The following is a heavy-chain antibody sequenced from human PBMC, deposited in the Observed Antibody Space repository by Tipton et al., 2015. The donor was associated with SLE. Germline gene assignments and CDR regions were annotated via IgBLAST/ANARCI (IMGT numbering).Heavy chain of an antibody. CDR3: ARELRQLVAFDI. CDR1: GGSISSYY. Sequence: TLSLTCTVSGGSISSYYWSWIRQPPGKGLEWIGYIYYSGSTNYNPSLKSRVTISVDTSKNQFSLKLSSVTAADTAVYYCARELRQLVAFDIWGQGTMVTVSS. CDR2: IYYSGST. J-gene: IGHJ3*02. V-gene: IGHV4-59*01. D-gene: IGHD6-6*01.